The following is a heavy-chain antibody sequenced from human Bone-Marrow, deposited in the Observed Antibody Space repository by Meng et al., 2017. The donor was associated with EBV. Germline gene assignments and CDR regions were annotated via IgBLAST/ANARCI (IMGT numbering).Heavy chain of an antibody. V-gene: IGHV3-11*01. J-gene: IGHJ4*02. CDR3: ARGGYYDYIWGSYRSPDFDY. D-gene: IGHD3-16*02. CDR2: ISSSGSTI. Sequence: QVQLVESGGGLVKPGGSLRLLWAALGFTFGDYYMSWIPQAPGKGLEWVSYISSSGSTIYYADSVKGRFTISRDNAKNSLYLQMNSLRAEDTAVYYCARGGYYDYIWGSYRSPDFDYWGQGTLVTVSS. CDR1: GFTFGDYY.